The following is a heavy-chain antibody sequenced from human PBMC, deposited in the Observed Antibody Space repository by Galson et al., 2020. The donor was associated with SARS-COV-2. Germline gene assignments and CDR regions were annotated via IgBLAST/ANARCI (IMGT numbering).Heavy chain of an antibody. V-gene: IGHV3-21*01. CDR1: GFTFSTFS. CDR2: ISNSGSYI. CDR3: ARDAYAVTGDDAFDI. Sequence: GGSLRLSCGASGFTFSTFSMNWVRQAPGKGLEWVSCISNSGSYINYADSVRGRFTISRDNARNLLYLQMNSLRADDTVVYYCARDAYAVTGDDAFDIWGQGTVVTVSS. D-gene: IGHD6-19*01. J-gene: IGHJ3*02.